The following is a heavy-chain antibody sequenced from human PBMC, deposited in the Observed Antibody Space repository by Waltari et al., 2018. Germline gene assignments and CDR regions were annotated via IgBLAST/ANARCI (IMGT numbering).Heavy chain of an antibody. Sequence: QVQLQESGPGLVKPSETLSLTCTVSGGSISSYYWSWIRQPPGKGLEWIGYIYYSGSTNYNPSLKSRVTISVDTSKNQFSLKLSSVTAADTAVYYCAGSAVAGGGDYWGQGTLVIVSS. J-gene: IGHJ4*02. CDR3: AGSAVAGGGDY. CDR1: GGSISSYY. D-gene: IGHD6-19*01. V-gene: IGHV4-59*08. CDR2: IYYSGST.